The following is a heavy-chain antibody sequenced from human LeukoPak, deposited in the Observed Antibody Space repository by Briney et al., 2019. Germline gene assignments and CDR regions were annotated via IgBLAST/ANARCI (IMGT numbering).Heavy chain of an antibody. CDR3: ARSQWLIDASIDY. J-gene: IGHJ4*02. CDR2: INPTSGGT. V-gene: IGHV1-2*02. CDR1: GYTFTGYY. D-gene: IGHD6-19*01. Sequence: ASVKVSCKASGYTFTGYYMHWVRQAPGQGLEWMGWINPTSGGTKYAQKFQGRVTMTRDTSISTAYMELSRLRSDDTAVYYCARSQWLIDASIDYWGRGTLVTVSS.